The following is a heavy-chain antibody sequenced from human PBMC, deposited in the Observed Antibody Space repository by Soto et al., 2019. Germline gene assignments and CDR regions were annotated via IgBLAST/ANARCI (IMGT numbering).Heavy chain of an antibody. V-gene: IGHV1-2*02. CDR2: INPNGGVT. CDR3: ARESGGATATLDYYYFYMDV. J-gene: IGHJ6*03. CDR1: ETDFNDYY. D-gene: IGHD5-12*01. Sequence: ALVQVSSKTSETDFNDYYIHWVREDPGQGLEWMGWINPNGGVTKYAQKFRGRVTVTRDTSIRTVYMELSSLRSDDTAVYYCARESGGATATLDYYYFYMDVWGKGTTVTVS.